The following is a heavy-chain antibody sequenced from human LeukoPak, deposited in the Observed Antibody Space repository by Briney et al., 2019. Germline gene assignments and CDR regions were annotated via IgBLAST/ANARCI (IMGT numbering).Heavy chain of an antibody. CDR2: IIPIFGTA. CDR1: GGTFSSYA. J-gene: IGHJ4*02. V-gene: IGHV1-69*06. CDR3: ARHSSSWYYFDY. D-gene: IGHD6-13*01. Sequence: SVKVSCKASGGTFSSYAISWVRQAPGQGLEWMGGIIPIFGTANYAQKFQGRVTITADKSTSTAYMELSSLRSEDTAVYYCARHSSSWYYFDYWGQGTLVTVSS.